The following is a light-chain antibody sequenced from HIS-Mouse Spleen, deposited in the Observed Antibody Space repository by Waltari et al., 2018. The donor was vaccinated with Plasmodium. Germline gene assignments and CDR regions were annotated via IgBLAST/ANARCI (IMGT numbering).Light chain of an antibody. CDR1: SSDVGSYNL. J-gene: IGLJ1*01. Sequence: QSALTQPASVSGSPGQSITISCPGTSSDVGSYNLVSWYQQHPGKAPKLMIYEGSKRRSGVSNRFSGSKSGNTASLTISGLQAEDEADYYCCSYAGSSTYVFGTGTKVTVL. CDR3: CSYAGSSTYV. V-gene: IGLV2-23*01. CDR2: EGS.